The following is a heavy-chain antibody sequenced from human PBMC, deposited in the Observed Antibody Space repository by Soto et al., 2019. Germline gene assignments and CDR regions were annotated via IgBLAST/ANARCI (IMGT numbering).Heavy chain of an antibody. CDR3: ARGPYGDYADY. Sequence: SETLSLTCTVSGGSISSGGYYWSWIRQHPGKGLEWIGYIYYSGSTYYNPSLKSRVTISVDTSKNQFSLKLSSVTAADTAVYYCARGPYGDYADYWGQGTLVTVSS. CDR2: IYYSGST. J-gene: IGHJ4*02. CDR1: GGSISSGGYY. D-gene: IGHD4-17*01. V-gene: IGHV4-31*03.